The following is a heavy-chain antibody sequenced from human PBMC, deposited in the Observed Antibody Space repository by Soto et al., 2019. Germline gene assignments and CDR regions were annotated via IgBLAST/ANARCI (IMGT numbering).Heavy chain of an antibody. CDR1: GFTFSSYA. V-gene: IGHV3-30-3*01. Sequence: QVQLVESGGGVVQPGRSLRLSCAASGFTFSSYAMHWVRQAPGKGLEWVAVISYDGSNKYYADSVKGRFTISRDNSKNTLYLQMNSLRAEDTAVYYCARDLGYCISTSCYAYYYYGMDVWGQGTTVTVSS. D-gene: IGHD2-2*01. CDR2: ISYDGSNK. CDR3: ARDLGYCISTSCYAYYYYGMDV. J-gene: IGHJ6*02.